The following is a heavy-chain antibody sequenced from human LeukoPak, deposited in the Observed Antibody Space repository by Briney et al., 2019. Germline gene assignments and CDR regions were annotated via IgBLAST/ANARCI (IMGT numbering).Heavy chain of an antibody. CDR1: EFKFDDYA. V-gene: IGHV3-9*01. CDR2: ISWSSGHM. CDR3: VRSVVVVAATPTHFDL. J-gene: IGHJ2*01. D-gene: IGHD2-15*01. Sequence: PGGSLGLSCAAAEFKFDDYAMHWVRQGPGKGLEWVSGISWSSGHMEYADSVKGRFTISRDNARNSLYLQMDGLRREDTALYYCVRSVVVVAATPTHFDLWGRGTQVIVSS.